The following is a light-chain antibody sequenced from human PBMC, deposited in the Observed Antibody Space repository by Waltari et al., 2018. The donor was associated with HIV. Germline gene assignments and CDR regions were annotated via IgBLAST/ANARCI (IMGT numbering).Light chain of an antibody. V-gene: IGLV1-40*01. CDR2: SDH. CDR3: QSFDNSLSAVL. Sequence: QSVLIQPPSASGAPGQTVTISCTGSSSNIGAHYGVNWYQQRPGTAPRLLIFSDHNRPSGVPDRFSGSRSGTSASLAITGLQAEDESDYYCQSFDNSLSAVLFGGGTKLTVL. J-gene: IGLJ3*02. CDR1: SSNIGAHYG.